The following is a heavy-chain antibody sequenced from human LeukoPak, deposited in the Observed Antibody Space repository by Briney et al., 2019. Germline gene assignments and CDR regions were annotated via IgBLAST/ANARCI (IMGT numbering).Heavy chain of an antibody. CDR2: ISSSSSYI. Sequence: KPGGSLRLSCAASGFTFSSYSMNWVRQAPGKGLEWVSSISSSSSYIYYADSVKGRFTISRDNAKNSLYLQMNSLRAEDTAVYYCARDGSIAAAGLIDYWGQGTLVTVSS. V-gene: IGHV3-21*01. CDR1: GFTFSSYS. CDR3: ARDGSIAAAGLIDY. D-gene: IGHD6-13*01. J-gene: IGHJ4*02.